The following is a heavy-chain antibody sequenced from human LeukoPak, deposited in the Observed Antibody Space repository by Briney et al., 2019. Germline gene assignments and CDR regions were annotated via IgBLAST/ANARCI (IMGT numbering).Heavy chain of an antibody. D-gene: IGHD2-21*02. CDR2: ISSSSSYI. V-gene: IGHV3-21*01. J-gene: IGHJ4*02. CDR3: ARDRSSLTGVTTYFDY. Sequence: PGGSLRLSCAASGFTFSSYSMNWVRQAPGKGLGWVSSISSSSSYIYYADSVKGRFTISRDNAKNSLYLQMNSLRAEDTAVYYCARDRSSLTGVTTYFDYWGQGTLVTVSS. CDR1: GFTFSSYS.